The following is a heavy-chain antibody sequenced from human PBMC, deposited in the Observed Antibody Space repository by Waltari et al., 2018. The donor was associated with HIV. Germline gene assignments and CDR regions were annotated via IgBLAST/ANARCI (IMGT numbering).Heavy chain of an antibody. J-gene: IGHJ4*02. CDR2: IWYDGSDH. V-gene: IGHV3-30*18. CDR1: GFTFSSYG. CDR3: AKEYRRRRFGELLIGIDY. Sequence: QVQLVESGGGVVQPGKSLRLSCAASGFTFSSYGMHWVRQAPGKGLEWVAVIWYDGSDHYYTDSVKGRFTISRDNSKNTLYLQMNSLRAEDTAMYYCAKEYRRRRFGELLIGIDYWGQGTLVTVSS. D-gene: IGHD3-10*01.